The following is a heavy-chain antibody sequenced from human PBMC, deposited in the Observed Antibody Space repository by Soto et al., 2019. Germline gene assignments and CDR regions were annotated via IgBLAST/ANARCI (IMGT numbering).Heavy chain of an antibody. CDR2: IHSDGSST. CDR1: GFTFSYYW. D-gene: IGHD1-26*01. V-gene: IGHV3-74*01. CDR3: ARGDRGAFDL. J-gene: IGHJ3*01. Sequence: EVQLVESGGGLVRPGGSLRLSCAASGFTFSYYWMHWVRQAPGKGLVWVSRIHSDGSSTTYADFVKGRFIISRDNARNTVDLQMNGVRVEDTAVSYCARGDRGAFDLWGQGTVVTVSA.